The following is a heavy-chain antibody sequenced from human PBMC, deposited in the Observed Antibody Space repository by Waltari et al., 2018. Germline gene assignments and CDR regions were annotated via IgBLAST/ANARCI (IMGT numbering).Heavy chain of an antibody. CDR1: GGSISSYY. Sequence: QVQLQESGPGLVKPSETLSLTCTVSGGSISSYYWRWIRQPAGKGLEWIGRIYTSGSTNYNPSLKSRVTISVDKSKNQFSLKLSSVTAADTAVYYCARRSGGGYSYGYHWYFDLWGRGTLVTVSS. V-gene: IGHV4-4*07. J-gene: IGHJ2*01. D-gene: IGHD5-18*01. CDR3: ARRSGGGYSYGYHWYFDL. CDR2: IYTSGST.